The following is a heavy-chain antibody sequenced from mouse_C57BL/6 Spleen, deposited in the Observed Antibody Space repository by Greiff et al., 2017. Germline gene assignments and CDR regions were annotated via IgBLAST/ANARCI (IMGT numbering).Heavy chain of an antibody. CDR2: IYPGDGDT. Sequence: QVQLQQSGPELVKPGASVKISCKASGYAFSSSWMNWVKQRPGKGLEWIGRIYPGDGDTNYNGKFKGKATLTADKSSSTAYMQLSSLTSEDSAVYFCARGGGDEGYDFEDWGQGTTLTVAS. CDR1: GYAFSSSW. J-gene: IGHJ2*01. CDR3: ARGGGDEGYDFED. D-gene: IGHD2-14*01. V-gene: IGHV1-82*01.